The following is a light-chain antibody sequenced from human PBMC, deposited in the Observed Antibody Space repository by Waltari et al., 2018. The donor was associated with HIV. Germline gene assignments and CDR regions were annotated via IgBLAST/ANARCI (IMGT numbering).Light chain of an antibody. CDR2: KDN. CDR1: VLPKTY. V-gene: IGLV3-25*03. J-gene: IGLJ1*01. Sequence: SFELTQPLSMSVSPGQTARITCSGDVLPKTYVHWYPQRAGQAPVLLNYKDNESPSGNSERFSGSSSGTTVTLTISGVQAEDEADYYCLSADITGTSYVFGSGTKVTVI. CDR3: LSADITGTSYV.